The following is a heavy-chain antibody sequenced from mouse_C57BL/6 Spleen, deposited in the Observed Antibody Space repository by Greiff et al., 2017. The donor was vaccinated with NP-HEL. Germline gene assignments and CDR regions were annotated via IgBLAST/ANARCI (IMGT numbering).Heavy chain of an antibody. CDR2: INPSSGYT. D-gene: IGHD4-1*01. CDR1: GYTFTSYW. CDR3: GRGGTGTRFDY. Sequence: QVQLQESGAELAKPGASVTLSCKASGYTFTSYWMHWVKQRPGQGLEWIGYINPSSGYTNYNQKFKDKATLTADKSSSTAYMQLSSLTYEDSAVYYCGRGGTGTRFDYWGQGTTRTGSS. J-gene: IGHJ2*01. V-gene: IGHV1-7*01.